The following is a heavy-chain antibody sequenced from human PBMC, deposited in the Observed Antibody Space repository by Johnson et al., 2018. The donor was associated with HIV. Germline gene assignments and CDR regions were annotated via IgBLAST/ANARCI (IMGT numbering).Heavy chain of an antibody. CDR1: GFTFSTYA. CDR3: ATDAFDI. CDR2: ISYDGSHK. J-gene: IGHJ3*02. Sequence: QVQLVESGGGVVQPGRSLRLSCAASGFTFSTYAMHWVRQAPGKGLEWVAVISYDGSHKYYADSVKGRFTVSRDNSKNTLYLQMNSLRAEDTAVYYCATDAFDIWGQGTMVTVSS. V-gene: IGHV3-30*04.